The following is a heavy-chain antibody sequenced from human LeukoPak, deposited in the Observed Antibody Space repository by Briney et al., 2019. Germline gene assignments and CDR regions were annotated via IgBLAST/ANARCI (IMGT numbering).Heavy chain of an antibody. CDR2: INSDGSST. CDR3: ARVSSYYDILTGAWGPHGFDY. D-gene: IGHD3-9*01. Sequence: PGGSLRLSCAASGFTFSSYWMHWVRQAPGKGLVWVSRINSDGSSTSYADSVKGRFTISRDNAKNTLYLQMNSLRAEDTAVYYCARVSSYYDILTGAWGPHGFDYWGQGTLVTVSS. CDR1: GFTFSSYW. V-gene: IGHV3-74*01. J-gene: IGHJ4*02.